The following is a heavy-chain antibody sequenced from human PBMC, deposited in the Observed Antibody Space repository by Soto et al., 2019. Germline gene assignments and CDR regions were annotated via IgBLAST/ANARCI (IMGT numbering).Heavy chain of an antibody. D-gene: IGHD2-15*01. Sequence: EVQLVESGGGLVQPGRSLRLSCAASGFTFDDYAMHWVRQAPGKGLEWDSGISWNSGSIGYADSVKGRFTISRDNAKNSLYLQMNSLRAEDTALYYCAKDAAYCSGGSCYSFSDYYYMDVWGKGTTVTVSS. V-gene: IGHV3-9*01. CDR1: GFTFDDYA. J-gene: IGHJ6*03. CDR3: AKDAAYCSGGSCYSFSDYYYMDV. CDR2: ISWNSGSI.